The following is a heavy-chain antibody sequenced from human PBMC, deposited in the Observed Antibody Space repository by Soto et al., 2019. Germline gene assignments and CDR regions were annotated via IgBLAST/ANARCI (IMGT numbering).Heavy chain of an antibody. CDR1: GFTFSSYW. J-gene: IGHJ4*02. V-gene: IGHV3-7*03. Sequence: PGGSLRLSCAASGFTFSSYWMSWVRQAPGKGLEWVANIKQDGSEKYYVDSVKGRFTISRDNVKNSLYLQMNSLRAEDTAVYYCASGTNGAFFVYWGQGSRVTVAS. CDR3: ASGTNGAFFVY. CDR2: IKQDGSEK. D-gene: IGHD2-8*01.